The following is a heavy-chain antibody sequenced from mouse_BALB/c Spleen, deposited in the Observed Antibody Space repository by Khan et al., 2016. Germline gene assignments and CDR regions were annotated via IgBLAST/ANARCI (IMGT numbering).Heavy chain of an antibody. J-gene: IGHJ3*01. CDR1: GYTFTNYG. CDR3: AEDYYGSNWFAY. V-gene: IGHV9-3*02. CDR2: INTNTGEP. Sequence: QIQLVQSGPELKKPGETVKISCKASGYTFTNYGMNWVKQAPGKGLKWMGWINTNTGEPTYAEEFKGHFVFSLETSASTAYLHINNLKNEDTATYFCAEDYYGSNWFAYWGQGTLVTVSP. D-gene: IGHD1-1*01.